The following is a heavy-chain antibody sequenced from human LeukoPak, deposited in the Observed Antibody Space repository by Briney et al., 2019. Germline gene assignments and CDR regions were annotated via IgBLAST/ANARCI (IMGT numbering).Heavy chain of an antibody. CDR3: ARGHYGLDV. V-gene: IGHV3-11*06. CDR1: GFTFSDHY. Sequence: GGSLTLSCAASGFTFSDHYMSWIRQAPGKGLEWISYISPTTSYTNYYADSVKGRFTISRDDAKKSLYLQMNSLRDEDTAVYYCARGHYGLDVWGQGTTDPVSS. J-gene: IGHJ6*01. CDR2: ISPTTSYT.